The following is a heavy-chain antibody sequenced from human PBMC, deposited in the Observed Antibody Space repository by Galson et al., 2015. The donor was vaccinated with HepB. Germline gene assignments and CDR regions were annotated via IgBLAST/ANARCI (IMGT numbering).Heavy chain of an antibody. CDR1: GYTFTNYY. V-gene: IGHV1-46*01. D-gene: IGHD6-13*01. J-gene: IGHJ4*02. CDR3: ARADSSSWYAAY. Sequence: SVKVSCKASGYTFTNYYMHWVRQAPGQGLEWVGTVNPGGGSTSYAQKFQGRVTMTSDTSTSTVYIEMSSLRSEDTAVYYCARADSSSWYAAYWGQGTLVTVSS. CDR2: VNPGGGST.